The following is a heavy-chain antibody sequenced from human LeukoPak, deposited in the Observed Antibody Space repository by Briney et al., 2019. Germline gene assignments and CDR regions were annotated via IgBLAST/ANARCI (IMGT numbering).Heavy chain of an antibody. D-gene: IGHD3-22*01. J-gene: IGHJ4*02. CDR3: ARDFTGMIVGIDY. Sequence: GGSLRVSCAASGFTFSSYAMHWVRQAPGKGLEWVAVISYDGSNKYYADSVKGRFTISRDNSKNTLYLQMNSLRAEDTAVYYCARDFTGMIVGIDYWGQGTLVTVSS. CDR1: GFTFSSYA. CDR2: ISYDGSNK. V-gene: IGHV3-30-3*01.